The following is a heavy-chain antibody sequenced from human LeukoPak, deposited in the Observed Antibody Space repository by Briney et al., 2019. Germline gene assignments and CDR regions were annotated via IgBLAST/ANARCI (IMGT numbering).Heavy chain of an antibody. CDR1: GDSISSGDYY. J-gene: IGHJ3*02. V-gene: IGHV4-61*02. Sequence: SQTLSLTCTVSGDSISSGDYYWSWIRQPAGKGLEWIRRISSSGSTNYNPSLKSRVTISVDTSKNQFSLKLSSVTAADTAVYFCARGPYSYDSSGAFDIWGQGTMVTVSS. CDR2: ISSSGST. D-gene: IGHD3-22*01. CDR3: ARGPYSYDSSGAFDI.